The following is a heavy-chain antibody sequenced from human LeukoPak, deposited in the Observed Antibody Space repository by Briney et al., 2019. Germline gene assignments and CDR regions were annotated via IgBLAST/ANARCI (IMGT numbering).Heavy chain of an antibody. Sequence: PGGSLRLSCAASGFTFSSYAMSWVCQAPGRGLEWVSAISGSGGSTYYADSVKGRFTISRDNSKNTLYLQMNSLRAEDTAVYCCAKDSGSYRYYYYYGIDVWGQGTTVTVSS. CDR1: GFTFSSYA. J-gene: IGHJ6*02. CDR2: ISGSGGST. V-gene: IGHV3-23*01. D-gene: IGHD1-26*01. CDR3: AKDSGSYRYYYYYGIDV.